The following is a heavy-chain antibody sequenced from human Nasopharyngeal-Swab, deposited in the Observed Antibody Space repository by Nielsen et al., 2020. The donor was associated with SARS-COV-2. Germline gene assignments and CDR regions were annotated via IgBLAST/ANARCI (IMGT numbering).Heavy chain of an antibody. CDR2: IIPIFGTA. D-gene: IGHD3-3*01. V-gene: IGHV1-69*06. J-gene: IGHJ6*02. CDR3: ARKVLEGYYYYGMDV. CDR1: GGTFSSYA. Sequence: SVKVSCKASGGTFSSYAISWMRQAPGQGLEWMGGIIPIFGTANYAQKFQGRVTITADKSTSTAYMELSSLRSKDTAVYYCARKVLEGYYYYGMDVWGQGTTVTVSS.